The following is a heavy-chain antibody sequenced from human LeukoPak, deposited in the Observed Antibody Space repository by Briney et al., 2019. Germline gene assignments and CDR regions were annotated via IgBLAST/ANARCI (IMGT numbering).Heavy chain of an antibody. V-gene: IGHV3-23*01. J-gene: IGHJ6*02. CDR1: GFTFSSYA. D-gene: IGHD1-26*01. CDR3: AKVDYSGTYSPFYYYGMDV. Sequence: GGSLRLSCAASGFTFSSYAMSWVRQAPGKGLEWVSAISGSGGSTYYADSVKGRFTISRDNSKNTLYLQMNSLKPQDTAVYYCAKVDYSGTYSPFYYYGMDVWGQGTTVTVSS. CDR2: ISGSGGST.